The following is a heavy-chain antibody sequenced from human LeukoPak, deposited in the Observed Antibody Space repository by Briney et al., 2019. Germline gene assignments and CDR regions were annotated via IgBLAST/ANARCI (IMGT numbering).Heavy chain of an antibody. V-gene: IGHV1-58*02. CDR2: IVVGSGNT. J-gene: IGHJ6*02. CDR3: AAGETYYDILTGLYGMDV. D-gene: IGHD3-9*01. Sequence: ASVKVSCKASGFTFTSSAMQWVRQARGQRLEWIGWIVVGSGNTNYAQKFQERVTITRDMSTSTAYMELSSLRSEDTAVYYCAAGETYYDILTGLYGMDVWGQGTTVTVSS. CDR1: GFTFTSSA.